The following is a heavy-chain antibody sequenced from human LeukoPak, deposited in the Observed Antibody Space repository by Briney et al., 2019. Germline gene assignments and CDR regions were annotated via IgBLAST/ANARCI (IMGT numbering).Heavy chain of an antibody. V-gene: IGHV3-48*01. CDR1: GFTFSSYS. CDR3: ATVGSSSSWSNFQH. Sequence: PGGSLRLSCAASGFTFSSYSMNWVRQAPGKGLEWVSYISSSSSTIYYADSVKGRFTISRDNAKNSLYLQMNSLRAEDTAVYYCATVGSSSSWSNFQHWGQGTLITVSS. J-gene: IGHJ1*01. CDR2: ISSSSSTI. D-gene: IGHD6-13*01.